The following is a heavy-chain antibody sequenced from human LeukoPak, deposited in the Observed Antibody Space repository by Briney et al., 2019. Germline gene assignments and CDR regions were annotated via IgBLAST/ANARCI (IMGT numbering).Heavy chain of an antibody. CDR3: ARGRGAYCGGDCFRAFDI. CDR2: IYSGGST. CDR1: GFTVSNNY. V-gene: IGHV3-53*01. Sequence: GGSLRLSCAISGFTVSNNYMSWVRQPPGKGLEWVAVIYSGGSTYYADCVRGRFTISRDTSKNTLYLQINSLRAEDTAAYYCARGRGAYCGGDCFRAFDIWGQGTMVTVSP. D-gene: IGHD2-21*02. J-gene: IGHJ3*02.